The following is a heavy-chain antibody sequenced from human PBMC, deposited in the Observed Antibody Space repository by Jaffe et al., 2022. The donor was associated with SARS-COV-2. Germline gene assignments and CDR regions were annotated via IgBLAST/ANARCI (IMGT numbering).Heavy chain of an antibody. CDR2: IYYSGST. CDR1: GGSISSYY. V-gene: IGHV4-59*01. Sequence: QVQLQESGPGLVKPSETLSLTCTVSGGSISSYYWSWIRQPPGKGLEWIGYIYYSGSTNYNPSLKSRVTISVDTSKNQFSLKLSSVTAADTAVYYCARVARNTTRPYLSDWFDPWGQGTLVTVSS. CDR3: ARVARNTTRPYLSDWFDP. J-gene: IGHJ5*02. D-gene: IGHD1-1*01.